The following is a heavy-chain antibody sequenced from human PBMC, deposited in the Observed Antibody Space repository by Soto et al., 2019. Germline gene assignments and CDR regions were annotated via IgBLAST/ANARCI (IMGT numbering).Heavy chain of an antibody. CDR3: ARPSSGWENWLDL. J-gene: IGHJ5*02. Sequence: EVQLVESGGGLVQPGGSLRLSCAASGFTFNSYSMNWVRQAPGKGLEWVSYISSSSTTKYYTDSVKGRFTISRDNAKNSLYLQMNSLRDDDTAVYYCARPSSGWENWLDLWGQETLVTVSS. CDR1: GFTFNSYS. CDR2: ISSSSTTK. V-gene: IGHV3-48*02. D-gene: IGHD6-19*01.